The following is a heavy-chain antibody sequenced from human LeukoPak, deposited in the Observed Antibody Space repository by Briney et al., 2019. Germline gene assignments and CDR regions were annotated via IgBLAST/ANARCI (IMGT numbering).Heavy chain of an antibody. V-gene: IGHV4-59*01. Sequence: PSGTLSLTCTVSGGSISNYYWSWIRQPPGKGLEWIGYIYYSGSTNYNPSLKSRVTISVDTSKNQFSLRLSSVTAADTAVYYCARGGYGDYGTRGNWFDPWGQGTLVTVFS. D-gene: IGHD4-17*01. CDR2: IYYSGST. CDR3: ARGGYGDYGTRGNWFDP. CDR1: GGSISNYY. J-gene: IGHJ5*02.